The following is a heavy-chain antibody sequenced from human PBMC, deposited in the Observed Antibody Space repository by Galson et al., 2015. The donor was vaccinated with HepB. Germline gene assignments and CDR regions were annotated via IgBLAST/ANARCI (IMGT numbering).Heavy chain of an antibody. CDR1: GDSVSSNSAA. Sequence: CAISGDSVSSNSAAWNWIRQSPSRGLEWLGRTYYRSKWYYDNAVSVRSRITVNPDISRNQFSLQLYSVTPEDTAVYYCARNVYYDTSGYYYKPGWVDPWGQGTLVTVSS. D-gene: IGHD3-22*01. J-gene: IGHJ5*02. CDR2: TYYRSKWYY. V-gene: IGHV6-1*01. CDR3: ARNVYYDTSGYYYKPGWVDP.